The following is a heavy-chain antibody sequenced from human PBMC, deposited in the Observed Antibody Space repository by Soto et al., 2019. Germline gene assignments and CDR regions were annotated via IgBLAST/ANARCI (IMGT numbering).Heavy chain of an antibody. CDR1: GYTFTGYY. Sequence: ASVKVSCKASGYTFTGYYMHWVRQAPGQGLEWMGGINPNSGGTNYAQKFQGRVTMTRDTSISTAYMELSRLRSDDTAVYYCASRIAAAPSFDYLGQGTLVTVSS. CDR3: ASRIAAAPSFDY. J-gene: IGHJ4*02. CDR2: INPNSGGT. V-gene: IGHV1-2*02. D-gene: IGHD6-13*01.